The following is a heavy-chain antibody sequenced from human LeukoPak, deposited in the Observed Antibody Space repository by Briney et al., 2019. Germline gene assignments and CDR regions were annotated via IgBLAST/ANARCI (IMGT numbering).Heavy chain of an antibody. V-gene: IGHV3-30*02. Sequence: GGSQRLSCTASGFTFGDYAMSWVRQAPGKGLEWVAFIRYDGSNKYYADSVKGRFTISRDNSKNTLYLQMNSLRAEDTAVYYCAKEFGCSSTSCPPGWYFDLWGRGTLVTVSS. CDR2: IRYDGSNK. CDR1: GFTFGDYA. J-gene: IGHJ2*01. D-gene: IGHD2-2*01. CDR3: AKEFGCSSTSCPPGWYFDL.